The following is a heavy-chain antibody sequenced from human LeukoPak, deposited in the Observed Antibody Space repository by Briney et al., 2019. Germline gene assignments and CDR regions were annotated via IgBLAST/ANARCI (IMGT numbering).Heavy chain of an antibody. J-gene: IGHJ3*02. V-gene: IGHV4-34*01. Sequence: SETLSLTCAVYGGSFSGYYWSWIRQPPGKGLEWIGEINHSGSTNYNPSLKSRVTISVDTSKNQFSLKLGSVPAADTAVYYCARFMVRGVKLRAFDIWGQGTMVTVSS. CDR1: GGSFSGYY. CDR3: ARFMVRGVKLRAFDI. D-gene: IGHD3-10*01. CDR2: INHSGST.